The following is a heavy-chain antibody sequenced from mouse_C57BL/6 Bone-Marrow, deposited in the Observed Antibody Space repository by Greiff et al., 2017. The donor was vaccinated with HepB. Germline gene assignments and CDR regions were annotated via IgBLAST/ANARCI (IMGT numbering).Heavy chain of an antibody. V-gene: IGHV1-52*01. CDR1: GYTFTSYW. CDR2: IDPSDSET. Sequence: QVQLQQPGAELVRPGSSVKLSCKASGYTFTSYWMHWVKQRPIQGLEWIGNIDPSDSETHYNQKFKDKATLTVDKSSSTAYMQLSSLTSEDSAVYHCARGTTVVGYYFDYWGQGTTLTVSS. CDR3: ARGTTVVGYYFDY. J-gene: IGHJ2*01. D-gene: IGHD1-1*01.